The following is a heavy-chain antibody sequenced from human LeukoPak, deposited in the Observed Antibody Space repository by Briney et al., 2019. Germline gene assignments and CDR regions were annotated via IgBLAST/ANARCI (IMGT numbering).Heavy chain of an antibody. J-gene: IGHJ4*02. V-gene: IGHV4-61*02. D-gene: IGHD1-7*01. CDR3: ARVPYNWNYGYFDY. CDR2: IYTSGST. Sequence: PSQTLSLTCTVSGGSISSGSYYWSRIRQPAGKGLEWIGRIYTSGSTNYNPSLKSRVTVSVDTSKNQFSLKLSSVTAADTAVYYCARVPYNWNYGYFDYWGQGTLVTVSS. CDR1: GGSISSGSYY.